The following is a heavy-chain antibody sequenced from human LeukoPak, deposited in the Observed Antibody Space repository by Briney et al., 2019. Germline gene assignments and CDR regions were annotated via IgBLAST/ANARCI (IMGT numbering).Heavy chain of an antibody. Sequence: GGSLRLSGAASGFTFSSYAMSWVRQAPGKGLEWVSSTSSSSSYIYYADSVKGRFTISRDNAKNSLYLQMNSLRAADTAVYYCAYLEFAREFIAVAGPTRRVDYWGQGTLVTVSS. CDR1: GFTFSSYA. D-gene: IGHD6-19*01. V-gene: IGHV3-21*01. CDR3: AYLEFAREFIAVAGPTRRVDY. J-gene: IGHJ4*02. CDR2: TSSSSSYI.